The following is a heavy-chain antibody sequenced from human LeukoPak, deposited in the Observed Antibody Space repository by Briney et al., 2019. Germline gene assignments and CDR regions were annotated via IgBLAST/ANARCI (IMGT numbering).Heavy chain of an antibody. CDR1: GFTFSSYG. CDR2: IWYDGSNK. Sequence: GGSLRLSCAASGFTFSSYGMHWVRQAPGKGLEWVAVIWYDGSNKYYADSVKGRFTISRENAKNSLYLQMNSLRAEDTAVYYCARDDEYSSSSVGGYYYYYMDVWGKGTTVTVSS. J-gene: IGHJ6*03. V-gene: IGHV3-33*01. D-gene: IGHD6-6*01. CDR3: ARDDEYSSSSVGGYYYYYMDV.